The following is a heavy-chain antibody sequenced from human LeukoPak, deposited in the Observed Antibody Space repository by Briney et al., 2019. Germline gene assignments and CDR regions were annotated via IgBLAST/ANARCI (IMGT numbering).Heavy chain of an antibody. D-gene: IGHD3-3*01. CDR1: GYILTELS. CDR2: FDPEDAET. Sequence: ASVKVSCKVSGYILTELSMHWVRQAPGKGLEWMGGFDPEDAETIYAQKFQGRITMTEDTSTDTAYMELSSLRPEDTAVYYCTTDRRTIFEPFDYWGQGTLVTVSA. J-gene: IGHJ4*02. CDR3: TTDRRTIFEPFDY. V-gene: IGHV1-24*01.